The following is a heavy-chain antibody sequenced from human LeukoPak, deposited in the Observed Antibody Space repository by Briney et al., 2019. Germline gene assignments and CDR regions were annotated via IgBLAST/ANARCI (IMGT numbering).Heavy chain of an antibody. V-gene: IGHV3-21*04. CDR3: TRADRHGRFFDN. D-gene: IGHD5-24*01. CDR1: GFTFSTYV. CDR2: ISGDSSYI. J-gene: IGHJ4*02. Sequence: GGSLRLSCAASGFTFSTYVMNWVRQAPGKGLECVASISGDSSYIYYADSMKGRFNISRDNAKDSLYLRMTSLGAEDTPVYYCTRADRHGRFFDNWGQGTLVTVSS.